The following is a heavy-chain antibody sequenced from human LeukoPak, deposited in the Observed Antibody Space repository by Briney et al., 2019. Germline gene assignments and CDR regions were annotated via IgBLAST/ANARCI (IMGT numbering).Heavy chain of an antibody. J-gene: IGHJ4*02. V-gene: IGHV4-38-2*02. CDR1: GHSIINSFY. Sequence: PSETLSLTCTVSGHSIINSFYWGWIRQPPGKGLEWIGSIYHSGSTYYNPSLKSRLTISVDTSKNQFSLKLNSVTAADTAVYYCARSRIAAAAIDYWGQGTLVTVSS. D-gene: IGHD6-13*01. CDR2: IYHSGST. CDR3: ARSRIAAAAIDY.